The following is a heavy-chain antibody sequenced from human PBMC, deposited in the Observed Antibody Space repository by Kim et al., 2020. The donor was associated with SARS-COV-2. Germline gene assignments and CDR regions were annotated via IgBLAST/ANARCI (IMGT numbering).Heavy chain of an antibody. J-gene: IGHJ5*02. Sequence: SETLSLTCTVSGGSISSYYWNWIRQPPGKGLEWIGRIYHSGSPNYNPSLKSRVTISVDTSKNQFSLNLSSVTAAATAVYFCARKIDNGRAVDALGQGT. CDR1: GGSISSYY. V-gene: IGHV4-4*07. CDR2: IYHSGSP. D-gene: IGHD2-8*01. CDR3: ARKIDNGRAVDA.